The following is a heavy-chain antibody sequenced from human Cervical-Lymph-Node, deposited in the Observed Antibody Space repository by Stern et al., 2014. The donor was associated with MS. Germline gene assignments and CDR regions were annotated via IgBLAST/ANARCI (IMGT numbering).Heavy chain of an antibody. CDR2: IYYSGST. Sequence: QVQLQESGPGLVKPSETLSLTCTVSGGSVSSGSYYWSWIRHPPGKGLEWIGYIYYSGSTYYNPSLKSRVTISVDTSKNQFSLKLSSVTAADTAVYYCASANCSSTSCPNWFDPWGQGTLVTVSS. V-gene: IGHV4-30-4*08. D-gene: IGHD2-2*01. CDR3: ASANCSSTSCPNWFDP. CDR1: GGSVSSGSYY. J-gene: IGHJ5*02.